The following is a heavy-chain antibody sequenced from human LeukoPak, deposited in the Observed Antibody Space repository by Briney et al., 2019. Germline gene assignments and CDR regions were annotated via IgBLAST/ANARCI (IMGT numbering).Heavy chain of an antibody. D-gene: IGHD6-6*01. CDR3: TRDPRHLDS. J-gene: IGHJ4*02. CDR2: ISYDGSNK. Sequence: GGSLRLSCAASGFTFSYYGMHWVRQAPGKGLEWVAVISYDGSNKYYADSVKGRFTISRDNAKNSLYLQMSSLRVEDTAVYYCTRDPRHLDSWGQGTLVTVSS. V-gene: IGHV3-30*03. CDR1: GFTFSYYG.